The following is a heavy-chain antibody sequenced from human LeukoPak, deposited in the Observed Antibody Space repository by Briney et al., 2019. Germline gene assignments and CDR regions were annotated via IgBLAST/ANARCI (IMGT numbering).Heavy chain of an antibody. V-gene: IGHV3-23*01. CDR1: GFAFSSYA. Sequence: GGSLRLSCAASGFAFSSYAMSWVRQAPGKGLEWVSAISGSGGSTYYADSVKGRFTISKDNAKNLLYLQMNSLRAEDTAVYYCAGDSHGYNWFDPWGHGTLVTVSS. D-gene: IGHD3-22*01. J-gene: IGHJ5*02. CDR3: AGDSHGYNWFDP. CDR2: ISGSGGST.